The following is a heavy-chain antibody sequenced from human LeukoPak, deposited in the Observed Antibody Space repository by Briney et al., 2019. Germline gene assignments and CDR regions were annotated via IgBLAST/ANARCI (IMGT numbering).Heavy chain of an antibody. CDR3: ATTPICSSTSCYSEVYYYYYYMDV. J-gene: IGHJ6*03. Sequence: SETLSLTCAVYGGSFSGYYWSWIRQPPGKGLEWIGEINHSGSTNYNPSLKSRVTISVDTSKNQFSLKLSSVTAADTAVYYCATTPICSSTSCYSEVYYYYYYMDVWGKGTTVTVSS. D-gene: IGHD2-2*02. CDR2: INHSGST. CDR1: GGSFSGYY. V-gene: IGHV4-34*01.